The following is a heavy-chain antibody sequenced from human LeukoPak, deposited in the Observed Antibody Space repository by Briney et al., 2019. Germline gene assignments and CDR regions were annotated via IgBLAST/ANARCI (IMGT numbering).Heavy chain of an antibody. J-gene: IGHJ4*02. V-gene: IGHV3-23*01. Sequence: GGSLRLSCAASGFTFSSYSMNWVRQAPGKGLEWVSAISGSGGSTYYADSVKGRFTISRDNSKNTLYLQMNSLRAEDTAVYYCAEYYDSSGYYLLNYFDYWGQGTLVTVSS. CDR3: AEYYDSSGYYLLNYFDY. D-gene: IGHD3-22*01. CDR2: ISGSGGST. CDR1: GFTFSSYS.